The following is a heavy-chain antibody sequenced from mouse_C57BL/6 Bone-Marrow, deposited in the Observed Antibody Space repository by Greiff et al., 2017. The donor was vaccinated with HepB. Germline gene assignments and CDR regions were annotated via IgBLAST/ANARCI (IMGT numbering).Heavy chain of an antibody. V-gene: IGHV1-55*01. CDR3: ARFRHAWFAY. D-gene: IGHD6-1*01. J-gene: IGHJ3*01. CDR2: IYPGSGST. CDR1: GYTFTSYW. Sequence: VQLVESGAELVKPGASVKMSCKASGYTFTSYWITWVKQRPGQGLEWIGDIYPGSGSTNYNEKFKSKATLTVDTSSSTAYMQLSSLTSEDSAVYYCARFRHAWFAYWGQGTLVTVSA.